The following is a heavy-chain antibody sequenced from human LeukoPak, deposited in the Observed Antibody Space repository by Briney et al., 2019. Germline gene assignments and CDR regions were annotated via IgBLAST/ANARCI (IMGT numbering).Heavy chain of an antibody. CDR1: GGSISSGGYY. V-gene: IGHV4-31*03. D-gene: IGHD3-22*01. CDR2: IYYSGST. J-gene: IGHJ5*02. CDR3: ARDCSYYDSSGSWFDP. Sequence: SQTLSLTCTVSGGSISSGGYYWSWIRQHPGKGLEWIGYIYYSGSTYYNPSLKSRVTISVDTSKNQFSLKLSSVTAADTAAYYCARDCSYYDSSGSWFDPWGQGTLVTVSS.